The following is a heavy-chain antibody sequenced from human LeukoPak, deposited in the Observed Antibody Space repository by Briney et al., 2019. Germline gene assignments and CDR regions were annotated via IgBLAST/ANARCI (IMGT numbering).Heavy chain of an antibody. D-gene: IGHD3-22*01. CDR1: GFTFSSYS. J-gene: IGHJ4*02. CDR3: ARDAEGVTMIVVATTFDY. V-gene: IGHV3-48*01. CDR2: ISSSSSTI. Sequence: GGSLRLSCAGSGFTFSSYSMDWVRQAPGKGLEWVSYISSSSSTIYYADSVRGRFTISRDNSKNTLYLQMNSLRAEDTAVYYCARDAEGVTMIVVATTFDYWGQGTLVTVSS.